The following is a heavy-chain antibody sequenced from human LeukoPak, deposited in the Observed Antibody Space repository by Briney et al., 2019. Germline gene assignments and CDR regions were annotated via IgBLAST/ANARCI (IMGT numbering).Heavy chain of an antibody. V-gene: IGHV1-69*13. Sequence: SVKVSCKASGGTFSSYAISWVRQAPGQGLEWMGGIIPIFGTANYAQKFQGRVTITADESTSTAYMELSSLRSEDTAVYYCARALLGYSSSWYLYYFDYWGQGTLVTVSS. CDR2: IIPIFGTA. D-gene: IGHD6-13*01. CDR3: ARALLGYSSSWYLYYFDY. CDR1: GGTFSSYA. J-gene: IGHJ4*02.